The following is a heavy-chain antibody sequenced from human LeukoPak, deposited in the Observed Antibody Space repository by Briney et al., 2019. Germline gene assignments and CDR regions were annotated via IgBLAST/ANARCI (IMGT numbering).Heavy chain of an antibody. J-gene: IGHJ6*03. CDR3: ASKNQVYYDFWSGYYHYYYMDV. CDR1: GFTFSNYI. D-gene: IGHD3-3*01. Sequence: GGSLRLSCAASGFTFSNYIMNWVRQAPGKGLEWVSYISSSGSSMYYADSVKGRFTISRDNAKNSLYLQMNSLRAGDTAVYYCASKNQVYYDFWSGYYHYYYMDVWGKGTTVTVSS. CDR2: ISSSGSSM. V-gene: IGHV3-48*04.